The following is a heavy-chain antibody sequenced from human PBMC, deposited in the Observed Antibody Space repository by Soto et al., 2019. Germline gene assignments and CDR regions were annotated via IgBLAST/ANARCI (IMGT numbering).Heavy chain of an antibody. J-gene: IGHJ4*02. D-gene: IGHD3-22*01. CDR2: IYPSGSS. Sequence: QLQLQESGSGLVKPSQTLSLTCTVSGGSVSSGGFSWSWIRQPPGRGLEWIGYIYPSGSSYYNPSLKSRVTISLDRSNNQFSLKLTSVTAADSAVYDCARGGYYSFDSWGQGTLVTVSS. CDR3: ARGGYYSFDS. V-gene: IGHV4-30-2*01. CDR1: GGSVSSGGFS.